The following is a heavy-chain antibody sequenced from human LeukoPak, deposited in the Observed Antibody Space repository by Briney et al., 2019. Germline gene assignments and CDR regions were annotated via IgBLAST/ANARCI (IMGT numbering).Heavy chain of an antibody. CDR1: GGSISSSSYY. V-gene: IGHV4-39*01. D-gene: IGHD6-6*01. CDR2: IYYSGST. Sequence: SETLSLTCTVSGGSISSSSYYWGWIRQPPGKGLEWIGSIYYSGSTYYNPSLKSRVTISVDTSKNQFSLKLSSVTAADTAVYYCARLRAARPFYYYYYMDVWGKGTTVTVSS. CDR3: ARLRAARPFYYYYYMDV. J-gene: IGHJ6*03.